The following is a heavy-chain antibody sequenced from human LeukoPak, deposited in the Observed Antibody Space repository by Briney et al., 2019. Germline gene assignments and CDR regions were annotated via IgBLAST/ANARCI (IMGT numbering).Heavy chain of an antibody. CDR1: GFTFSSYV. CDR2: ISNSGSST. J-gene: IGHJ4*02. CDR3: AKDPFGVVVQAARFDY. Sequence: PGGSLRLSCAASGFTFSSYVMSWVRQAPGKGLEWVSGISNSGSSTYYADSVKGRFTISRDNSKNTLFLQMNSLRVEDTAVYYCAKDPFGVVVQAARFDYWGQGTLVTVSS. V-gene: IGHV3-23*01. D-gene: IGHD2-2*01.